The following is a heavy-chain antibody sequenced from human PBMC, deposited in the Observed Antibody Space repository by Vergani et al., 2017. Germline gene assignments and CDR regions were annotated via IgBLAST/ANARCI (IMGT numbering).Heavy chain of an antibody. CDR2: ISGSGGST. D-gene: IGHD2-2*01. CDR1: GFTFSSYA. CDR3: AKGLNGVGCSSTSCYRNYYYYMDV. Sequence: EVQLLESGGGLVQPGGSLRLSCAASGFTFSSYAMSWVRQAPGKGLEWVSAISGSGGSTYYADSVKGRFTISRDNSKNTLYLQMNSLRAEDTAVYYCAKGLNGVGCSSTSCYRNYYYYMDVWGKXP. V-gene: IGHV3-23*01. J-gene: IGHJ6*03.